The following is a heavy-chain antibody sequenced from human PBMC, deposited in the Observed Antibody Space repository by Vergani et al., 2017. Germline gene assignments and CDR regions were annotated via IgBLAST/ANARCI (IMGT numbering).Heavy chain of an antibody. D-gene: IGHD3-22*01. V-gene: IGHV1-69*18. J-gene: IGHJ4*02. Sequence: VQLVQSGAEVKKPGSSVKVSCKASRGTFSSFGISWVRQAPGQGLEWMGRIIPMFATADYAQKFQGRVTITADESTTTAYMELSSLRSEDTAVYYCARDHADSSGYPAGSYWGQGTLVTVSS. CDR1: RGTFSSFG. CDR2: IIPMFATA. CDR3: ARDHADSSGYPAGSY.